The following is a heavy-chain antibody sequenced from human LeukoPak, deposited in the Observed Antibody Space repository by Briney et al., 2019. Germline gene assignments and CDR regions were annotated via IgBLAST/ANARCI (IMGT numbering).Heavy chain of an antibody. J-gene: IGHJ4*02. D-gene: IGHD4-23*01. CDR1: GLTFSNAW. V-gene: IGHV3-15*01. CDR2: IKRATVGGTT. Sequence: PGGSLRLFCAVSGLTFSNAWMSWVRQAPGKGLEWVGRIKRATVGGTTEYAAPVKGRFTISRDDSKNTVYLQMNSLKTEDTAVYYCTTGPGNSGYWGQGTLVTVSS. CDR3: TTGPGNSGY.